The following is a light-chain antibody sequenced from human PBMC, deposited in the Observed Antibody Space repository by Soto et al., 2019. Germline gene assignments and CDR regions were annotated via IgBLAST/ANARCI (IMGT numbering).Light chain of an antibody. Sequence: IVLVPPPATLPVHTGERATLSCRASQSVSSSYLAWYQQKPGQAPRLLIYGASGRATGIPDRFSGSGSRTDFTLIISRLEPEDFAVYYCQQYGSSPWTFCQGTKVDIK. J-gene: IGKJ1*01. CDR3: QQYGSSPWT. CDR1: QSVSSSY. V-gene: IGKV3-20*01. CDR2: GAS.